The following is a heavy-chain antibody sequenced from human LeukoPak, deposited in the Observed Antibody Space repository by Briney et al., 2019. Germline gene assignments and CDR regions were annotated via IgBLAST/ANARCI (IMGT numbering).Heavy chain of an antibody. CDR1: GFTFSSYA. CDR3: ATKTSYGDRYFDY. Sequence: TGGSLRLSCAASGFTFSSYAMSWIRQAPGKGLEWLSAISPTTGTTFHADSVKGRFTISRDNSKNTLYLQMNSLRAEDTAIYYCATKTSYGDRYFDYWGQGTLVTVSS. J-gene: IGHJ4*02. V-gene: IGHV3-23*01. CDR2: ISPTTGTT. D-gene: IGHD4-17*01.